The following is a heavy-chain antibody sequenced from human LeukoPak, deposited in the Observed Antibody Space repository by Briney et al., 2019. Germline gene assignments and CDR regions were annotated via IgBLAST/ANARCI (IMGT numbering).Heavy chain of an antibody. V-gene: IGHV3-21*01. J-gene: IGHJ4*02. CDR1: GFTFSSYS. Sequence: GGSLRLSCAASGFTFSSYSMNWVRQAPGKGLEWVSSISSSSSFIYYADSMKGRFTISRDNAKNSLYLQMNSLRAEDTAVYYCARGVRSSTSWTTDYWGQGTLVTVSS. D-gene: IGHD2-2*01. CDR2: ISSSSSFI. CDR3: ARGVRSSTSWTTDY.